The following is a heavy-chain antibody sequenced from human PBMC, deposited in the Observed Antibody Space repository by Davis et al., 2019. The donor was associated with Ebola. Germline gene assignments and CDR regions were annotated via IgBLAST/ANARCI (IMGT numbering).Heavy chain of an antibody. CDR1: GDSMSPYY. Sequence: PSETLSLTCDVLGDSMSPYYWNWIRQSPGEGLEYIGYVYYTGNTNYNPSLRGRVSISVDRSRSQFSLKLTSVTAADTAVYYCARMRCSLESCYKLYFDFWGQGALVTVSS. J-gene: IGHJ4*02. D-gene: IGHD3-10*01. CDR3: ARMRCSLESCYKLYFDF. V-gene: IGHV4-59*01. CDR2: VYYTGNT.